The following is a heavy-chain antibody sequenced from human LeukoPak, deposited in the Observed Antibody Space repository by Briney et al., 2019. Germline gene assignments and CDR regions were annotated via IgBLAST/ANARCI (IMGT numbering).Heavy chain of an antibody. CDR1: GYSFTGYY. CDR2: INPNSGGT. V-gene: IGHV1-2*02. D-gene: IGHD3-22*01. J-gene: IGHJ3*02. CDR3: ARDRGPITMIVVAKKADAFDI. Sequence: ASVKVSCKASGYSFTGYYFHWVRQAPGQGLEWMGWINPNSGGTNYAQKFQGRVTMTRDTSINTAYMDLSRLRSDDTAVYYCARDRGPITMIVVAKKADAFDIWGQGTMVTVSS.